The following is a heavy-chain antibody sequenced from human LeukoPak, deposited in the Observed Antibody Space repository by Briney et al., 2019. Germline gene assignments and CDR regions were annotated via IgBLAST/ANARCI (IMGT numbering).Heavy chain of an antibody. CDR2: IYPGDSDT. Sequence: GESLKISCKGSGYSFTSYWIGWVRQMPGKGLEWMGIIYPGDSDTRYSPSFQGQVTISADKSISTAYLQWSSLKASDTAMYYCARRSYSSSWYRVGYYLDYWGQGTLVTVSS. V-gene: IGHV5-51*01. D-gene: IGHD6-13*01. J-gene: IGHJ4*02. CDR1: GYSFTSYW. CDR3: ARRSYSSSWYRVGYYLDY.